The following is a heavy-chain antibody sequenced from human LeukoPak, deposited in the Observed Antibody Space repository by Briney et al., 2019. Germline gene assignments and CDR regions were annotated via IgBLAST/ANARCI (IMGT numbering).Heavy chain of an antibody. CDR2: MNPNRGNT. J-gene: IGHJ4*02. CDR1: GYTFTSYD. V-gene: IGHV1-8*01. Sequence: ASVKVSCKASGYTFTSYDINWVRQATGRGLEWMGWMNPNRGNTGYAQKFQGRVTMTRNTSISTAYMELSSLRSEDTAVYYCARVDCSSTSCYDGYWGQGTLVTVSS. CDR3: ARVDCSSTSCYDGY. D-gene: IGHD2-2*01.